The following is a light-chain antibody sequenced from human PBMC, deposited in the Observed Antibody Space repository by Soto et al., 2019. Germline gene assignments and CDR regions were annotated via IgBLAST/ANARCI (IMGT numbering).Light chain of an antibody. CDR3: QQSYSAPPT. V-gene: IGKV1-39*01. Sequence: EIQVTQSTSSLSASVGDRVTITCRASQSISNYLNWYQQKLGKAPKLLIYAASSLQSGVSPRFTGSGSGTDFTLTISSLQPEDFATYYCQQSYSAPPTFGQGTKV. J-gene: IGKJ1*01. CDR2: AAS. CDR1: QSISNY.